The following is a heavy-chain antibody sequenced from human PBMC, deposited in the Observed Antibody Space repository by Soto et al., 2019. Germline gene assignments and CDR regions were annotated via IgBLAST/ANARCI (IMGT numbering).Heavy chain of an antibody. CDR3: ARLKMATIPGPLDY. CDR1: GGTFSSYA. CDR2: IIPIFGTA. J-gene: IGHJ4*02. V-gene: IGHV1-69*06. D-gene: IGHD5-12*01. Sequence: SVKVSCKASGGTFSSYAISWVRQAPGQGLEWMGGIIPIFGTANYAQKFQGRVTITADKSTSTAYMEPSSLRSEDTAVYYCARLKMATIPGPLDYWGQGTLVTVSS.